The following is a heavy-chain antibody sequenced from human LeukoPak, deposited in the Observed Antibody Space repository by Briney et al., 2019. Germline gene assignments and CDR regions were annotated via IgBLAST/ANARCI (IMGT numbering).Heavy chain of an antibody. CDR3: ARAYYYYYYMDV. V-gene: IGHV4-59*01. CDR2: IYYSGST. Sequence: SETLSFTCTVSGGSISSYYWSWIRQPPGKGLEWIGYIYYSGSTNYNPSLKSRVTISVDTSKNQFSLKLSSVTAADTAVCYCARAYYYYYYMDVWGKGTTVTVSS. CDR1: GGSISSYY. J-gene: IGHJ6*03.